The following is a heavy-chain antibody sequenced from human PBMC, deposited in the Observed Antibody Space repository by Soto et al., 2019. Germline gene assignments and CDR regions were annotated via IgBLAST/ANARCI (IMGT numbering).Heavy chain of an antibody. J-gene: IGHJ4*02. Sequence: PGGSLRLSCAASGFTFSSYAMSWVRQAPGKGLEWVSAISGSGGSTYYADSVKGRFTISRDNSKNTLNLKMNSQRVEDTAVYYCAKDLYPFDYWGQGTLVTVSS. CDR3: AKDLYPFDY. CDR2: ISGSGGST. V-gene: IGHV3-23*01. CDR1: GFTFSSYA.